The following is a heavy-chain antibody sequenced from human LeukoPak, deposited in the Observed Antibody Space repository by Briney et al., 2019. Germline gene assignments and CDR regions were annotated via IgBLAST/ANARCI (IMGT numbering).Heavy chain of an antibody. CDR3: ARDRLDIVPSGYYYYYYMDV. Sequence: ASVKVSSKASGGTFSSYAISWVRQAPGQGLERMGGIIPIFGTVNYAQKFQGRVTITTDESTSTAYMELSSLRSEDTAVYYCARDRLDIVPSGYYYYYYMDVWGKGTTVTVSS. CDR2: IIPIFGTV. V-gene: IGHV1-69*05. J-gene: IGHJ6*03. CDR1: GGTFSSYA. D-gene: IGHD2-2*03.